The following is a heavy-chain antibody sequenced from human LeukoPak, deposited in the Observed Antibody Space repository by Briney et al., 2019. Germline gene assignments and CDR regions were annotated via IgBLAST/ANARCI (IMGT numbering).Heavy chain of an antibody. CDR2: INPNSGGT. Sequence: GASVKVSCKASGYTFTGYYMHWVRQAPGQGLEWMGWINPNSGGTNYAQKFQGRVTMTRDTSISIAYMELSRLRSDDTAVYYCARTLRYFDWLLGDYWGQGTLVTVSS. CDR3: ARTLRYFDWLLGDY. CDR1: GYTFTGYY. J-gene: IGHJ4*02. V-gene: IGHV1-2*02. D-gene: IGHD3-9*01.